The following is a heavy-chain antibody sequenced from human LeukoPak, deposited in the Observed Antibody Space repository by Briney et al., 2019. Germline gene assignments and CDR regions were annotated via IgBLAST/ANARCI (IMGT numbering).Heavy chain of an antibody. V-gene: IGHV3-49*03. CDR3: TREVVDYYDSSGPDFDY. D-gene: IGHD3-22*01. J-gene: IGHJ4*02. CDR2: IRSKAYGGTT. CDR1: GFTFGDYA. Sequence: GGSLRLSCTASGFTFGDYAMSWFRQAPGKGLEWVGFIRSKAYGGTTEYATSVKGRFTISRDDSKSIAYLQMNSLKTEDTAVYYCTREVVDYYDSSGPDFDYWGQGTLVTVSS.